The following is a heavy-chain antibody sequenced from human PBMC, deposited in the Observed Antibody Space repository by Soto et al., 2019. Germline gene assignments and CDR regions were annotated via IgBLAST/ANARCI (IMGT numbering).Heavy chain of an antibody. CDR2: IYYSGST. J-gene: IGHJ4*02. Sequence: QVQLQESGPGLVKPSETLSLTCTVSGGSVSSGSYYWSWIRQPPGKGLEWMGYIYYSGSTNYNPSLKSRVTISVDTSKNQFSLKLSSVTAADTAVYYCARERITMVRGVIENYYFDYWGQGTLVTVSS. D-gene: IGHD3-10*01. CDR3: ARERITMVRGVIENYYFDY. CDR1: GGSVSSGSYY. V-gene: IGHV4-61*01.